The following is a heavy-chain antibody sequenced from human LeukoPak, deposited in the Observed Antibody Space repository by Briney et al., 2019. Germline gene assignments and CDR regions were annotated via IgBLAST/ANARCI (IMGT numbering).Heavy chain of an antibody. CDR1: GFYFSSYS. D-gene: IGHD1-1*01. CDR3: ARVEATTGRNYHYYYMDV. V-gene: IGHV3-21*01. J-gene: IGHJ6*03. Sequence: GGSLRLSCGASGFYFSSYSMNWVRQAPGKGLEWVSSINSGSAYMYYADSVKGRFTISRDNAKNSLHLQMYSLRAEDTAVYFCARVEATTGRNYHYYYMDVWGKGTTVTVSS. CDR2: INSGSAYM.